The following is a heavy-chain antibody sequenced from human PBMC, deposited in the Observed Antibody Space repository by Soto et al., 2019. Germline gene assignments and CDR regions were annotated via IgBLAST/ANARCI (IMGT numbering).Heavy chain of an antibody. CDR1: GYSISSGYQ. V-gene: IGHV4-38-2*02. CDR2: IFHSGTT. CDR3: ARDSRTPSGGMDV. J-gene: IGHJ6*02. Sequence: ASETLSLTCAVSGYSISSGYQWGWIRLPPGKGLEWIGNIFHSGTTSYNPSLKSRVTVSVDTSKNQFSLKLTSVTAADTAVYYCARDSRTPSGGMDVWGQGTTVTVSS.